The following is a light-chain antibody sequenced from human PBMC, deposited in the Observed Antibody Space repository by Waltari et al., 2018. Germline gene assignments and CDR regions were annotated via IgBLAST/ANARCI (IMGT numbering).Light chain of an antibody. CDR2: GNN. J-gene: IGLJ3*02. CDR3: QSYDRSLSGWV. CDR1: SSNIGAGYD. V-gene: IGLV1-40*01. Sequence: QSVLTPPPSVSGSPGQRVTISCTGSSSNIGAGYDVHWYQQLPGTVPKLLIDGNNNRPSVVPDRFSGSKSGTSASLAITGLQAEDEADYYCQSYDRSLSGWVFGGGTKLTVL.